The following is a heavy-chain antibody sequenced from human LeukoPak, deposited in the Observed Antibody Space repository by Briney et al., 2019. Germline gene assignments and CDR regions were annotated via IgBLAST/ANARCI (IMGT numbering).Heavy chain of an antibody. D-gene: IGHD3-10*01. CDR2: IIPIFGTA. CDR3: ARAKYYYGSGSYLFDY. CDR1: GGTFSSYA. J-gene: IGHJ4*02. Sequence: SVKVSCKASGGTFSSYAISWVRQAPGQGLEWMGRIIPIFGTANYAQKFQGRATITTDESTGTAYMELSSLRSEDTAVYYCARAKYYYGSGSYLFDYWGQGTLVTVSS. V-gene: IGHV1-69*05.